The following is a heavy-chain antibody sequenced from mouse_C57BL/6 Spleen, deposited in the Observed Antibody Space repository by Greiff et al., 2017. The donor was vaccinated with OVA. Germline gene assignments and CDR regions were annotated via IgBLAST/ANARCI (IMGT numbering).Heavy chain of an antibody. CDR3: ARERNYYSNFMDY. CDR1: GYTFTDYY. D-gene: IGHD2-5*01. V-gene: IGHV1-76*01. J-gene: IGHJ4*01. CDR2: IYPGSGNT. Sequence: QVQLKESGAELVRPGASVKLSCKASGYTFTDYYINWVKQRPGQGLEWIARIYPGSGNTYYNEKFKGKATLTAEKSSSTAYMQLSSLTSEDSAVYFCARERNYYSNFMDYWGQGTSVTVSS.